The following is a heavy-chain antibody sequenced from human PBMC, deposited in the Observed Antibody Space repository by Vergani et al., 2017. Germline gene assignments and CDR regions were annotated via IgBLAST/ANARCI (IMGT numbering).Heavy chain of an antibody. J-gene: IGHJ6*02. CDR3: AKANPRNSGYDYLYYYHAMDV. CDR2: TWYDGNNK. V-gene: IGHV3-33*06. CDR1: GFTFNQYG. D-gene: IGHD5-12*01. Sequence: QVQLVESGGGVVQPGRSLRLSCAASGFTFNQYGMHWVRQALGKGLEWVAVTWYDGNNKQYADSVKGRFTISRDNSKSTMYLQMNSLRDEDTCVYYCAKANPRNSGYDYLYYYHAMDVWGQGTTVTVSS.